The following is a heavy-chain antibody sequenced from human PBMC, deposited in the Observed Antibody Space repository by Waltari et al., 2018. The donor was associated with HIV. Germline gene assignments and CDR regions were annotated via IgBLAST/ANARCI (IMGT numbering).Heavy chain of an antibody. Sequence: QVQLVQWGGGVVQPGRSLRLSCAASGYTFNNYGMSWVRQTPGKGLDWVAVIWYDGSKKDYADSVKGRFTISRDNSNNRLYLQMNSLRVDDTAVYLCARGAPWDVYNSDWYFDLWGRGTLVTVSS. J-gene: IGHJ2*01. CDR2: IWYDGSKK. CDR1: GYTFNNYG. V-gene: IGHV3-33*01. D-gene: IGHD1-1*01. CDR3: ARGAPWDVYNSDWYFDL.